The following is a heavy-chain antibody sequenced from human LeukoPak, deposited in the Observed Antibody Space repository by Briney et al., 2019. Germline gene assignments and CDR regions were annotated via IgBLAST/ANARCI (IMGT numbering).Heavy chain of an antibody. CDR3: ARDIVVVPAAGWFDP. CDR1: GYTFTGYY. CDR2: INPNSGGT. D-gene: IGHD2-2*01. Sequence: ASVKVSCEASGYTFTGYYMHWVRQAPGQGLEWMGWINPNSGGTNYAQKFQGRVTMTRDTSISTAYMELSRLRSDDTAVYYCARDIVVVPAAGWFDPWGQGTLVTVSS. V-gene: IGHV1-2*02. J-gene: IGHJ5*02.